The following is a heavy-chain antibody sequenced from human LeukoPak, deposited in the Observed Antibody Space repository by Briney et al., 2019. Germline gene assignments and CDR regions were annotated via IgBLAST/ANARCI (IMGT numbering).Heavy chain of an antibody. J-gene: IGHJ5*02. CDR2: ISGSGGST. CDR3: ARGSTNYCSSTSCFFEVFWFDP. V-gene: IGHV3-23*01. Sequence: GGSLRLSCAASGFTFSSYAMSWVRQAPGKGLEWVSAISGSGGSTYYADSVKGRFTISRDNSKNTLYLQMNSLRSEDTAVYYCARGSTNYCSSTSCFFEVFWFDPWGQGTLVTVSS. CDR1: GFTFSSYA. D-gene: IGHD2-2*01.